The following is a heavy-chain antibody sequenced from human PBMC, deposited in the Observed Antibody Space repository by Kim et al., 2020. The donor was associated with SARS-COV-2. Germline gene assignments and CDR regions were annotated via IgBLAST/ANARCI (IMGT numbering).Heavy chain of an antibody. CDR1: GFNFNYYG. CDR2: ISYEGSKK. J-gene: IGHJ4*01. Sequence: GGSLRLSCVVSGFNFNYYGMHWVRQVPGKGLEWVAGISYEGSKKFYADSLMGRFTISSDSSKNTLYLQMDSLTSEDTAIYYCAKRGGVFDFSSSSYIDY. CDR3: AKRGGVFDFSSSSYIDY. D-gene: IGHD3-3*01. V-gene: IGHV3-30*18.